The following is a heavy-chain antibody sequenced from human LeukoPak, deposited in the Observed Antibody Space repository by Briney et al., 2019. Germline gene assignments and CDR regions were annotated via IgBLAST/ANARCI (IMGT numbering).Heavy chain of an antibody. Sequence: SVKVSCKASGGTFSSYAISWVRQAPGQGLEWMGGIIPIFGTANYAQKFQGRVTITTDESTSTAYMELSSLRSEDTAVYYCANNIAAAGLYYMDVWGKGTTVTVSS. CDR1: GGTFSSYA. D-gene: IGHD6-13*01. CDR3: ANNIAAAGLYYMDV. V-gene: IGHV1-69*05. J-gene: IGHJ6*03. CDR2: IIPIFGTA.